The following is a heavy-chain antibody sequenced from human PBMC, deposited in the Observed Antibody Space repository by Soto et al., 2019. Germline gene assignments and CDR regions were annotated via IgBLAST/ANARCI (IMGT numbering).Heavy chain of an antibody. J-gene: IGHJ3*02. Sequence: QVQLQESGPGLVKPSQTLSLTCTVSGGSISSGGYYWSWIRQHPGKGLEWIGYIYYSWSTYYNPSLKSRVTISVDTSKNQFSLKLSSVTAADTAVYYCARDFRSMTTVTTTGAFDIWGQGTMVTVSS. CDR1: GGSISSGGYY. CDR2: IYYSWST. D-gene: IGHD4-4*01. V-gene: IGHV4-31*03. CDR3: ARDFRSMTTVTTTGAFDI.